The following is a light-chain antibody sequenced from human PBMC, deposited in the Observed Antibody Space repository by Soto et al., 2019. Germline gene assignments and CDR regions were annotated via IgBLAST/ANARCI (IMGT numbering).Light chain of an antibody. Sequence: QSVLTQPPSVSGAPGQRVTISCTGSSSNIGAGYDVHWYQRLPGTAPKVLIYNNNTRPSGVPDRFSGSKSGTSASLDITGRQAEDEADYYCQSYDSSLSGSYVFGTGTKLTVL. V-gene: IGLV1-40*01. CDR1: SSNIGAGYD. CDR2: NNN. CDR3: QSYDSSLSGSYV. J-gene: IGLJ1*01.